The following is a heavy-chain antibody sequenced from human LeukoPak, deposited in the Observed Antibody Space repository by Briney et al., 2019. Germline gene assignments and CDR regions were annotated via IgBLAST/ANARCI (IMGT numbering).Heavy chain of an antibody. V-gene: IGHV3-23*01. CDR1: GFKFGGYV. CDR2: ICASGDTT. J-gene: IGHJ4*02. Sequence: PGGSLRLSCVASGFKFGGYVMGWVRQAPGKGLEWVSSICASGDTTYYTDSVKGRFTISRDNSRNTLYLHMNSLRADDTAVYYCAKDPYYYETSGFLSGGYFDYWGQGTLVTVSS. CDR3: AKDPYYYETSGFLSGGYFDY. D-gene: IGHD3-22*01.